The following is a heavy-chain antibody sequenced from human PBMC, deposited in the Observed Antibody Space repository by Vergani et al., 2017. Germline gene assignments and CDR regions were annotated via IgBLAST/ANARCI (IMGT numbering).Heavy chain of an antibody. J-gene: IGHJ5*02. Sequence: QVQILQSGGGVVQPGGSLRLSCTLSGFTLNTYGIHWVRQAPGKGLEWVSFIRYDGSSEYYGDSVKGRFTISRDKSQNTVNLQMNSLRTEDTAVYYCARDSRYCSSTSCYVGRDWFDPWGQGTLVTVSS. CDR3: ARDSRYCSSTSCYVGRDWFDP. CDR2: IRYDGSSE. D-gene: IGHD2-2*01. CDR1: GFTLNTYG. V-gene: IGHV3-30*02.